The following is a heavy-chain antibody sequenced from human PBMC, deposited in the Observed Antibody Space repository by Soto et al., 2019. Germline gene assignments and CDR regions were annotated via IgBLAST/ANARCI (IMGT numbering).Heavy chain of an antibody. CDR1: DSPISSYY. D-gene: IGHD6-13*01. Sequence: SETLSLTCTVSDSPISSYYWTWIRQPPGKGLEWIGYIYYPDYANYNPSLKSRLTISVDTSQNQFSLKLSSVTAADTAVYYCARGIAIAGIEGDWLDPWGQGTLVTVSS. CDR2: IYYPDYA. J-gene: IGHJ5*02. V-gene: IGHV4-59*08. CDR3: ARGIAIAGIEGDWLDP.